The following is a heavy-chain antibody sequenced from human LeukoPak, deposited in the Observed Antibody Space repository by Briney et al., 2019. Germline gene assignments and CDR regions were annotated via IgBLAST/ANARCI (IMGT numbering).Heavy chain of an antibody. V-gene: IGHV1-18*01. Sequence: ASVKVSCKASGYTFTSYGISWVRQAPGQGLEWMGWISAYNGNTNYAQKPQGRVTMTTDTSTSTAYIELRSLRSDDTAVYYCARARLWFGELLRYYYMDVWGKGTTVTVSS. CDR3: ARARLWFGELLRYYYMDV. CDR2: ISAYNGNT. CDR1: GYTFTSYG. D-gene: IGHD3-10*01. J-gene: IGHJ6*03.